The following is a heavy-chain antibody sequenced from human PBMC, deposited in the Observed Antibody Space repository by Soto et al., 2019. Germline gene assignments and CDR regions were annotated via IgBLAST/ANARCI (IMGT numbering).Heavy chain of an antibody. CDR3: ARAPKVSGSSRTRPDF. Sequence: SETLSLTCSIYSGSFSGYYWSWIRRPPGKGLEWIGEISQSGNTNYSPSLKSRVSISIDTSKKQFSLNLASVSAADTAVYYCARAPKVSGSSRTRPDFWGQGTLVTASS. CDR2: ISQSGNT. D-gene: IGHD6-6*01. V-gene: IGHV4-34*01. J-gene: IGHJ4*02. CDR1: SGSFSGYY.